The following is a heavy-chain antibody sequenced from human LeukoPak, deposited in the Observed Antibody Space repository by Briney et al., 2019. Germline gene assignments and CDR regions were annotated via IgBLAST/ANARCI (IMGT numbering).Heavy chain of an antibody. J-gene: IGHJ3*02. CDR1: GGSISSSSHF. V-gene: IGHV4-39*01. CDR3: ARHLPRTDIGYAFDI. D-gene: IGHD2-15*01. Sequence: SETLSLTCSVSGGSISSSSHFCGWIRRPPGKGLEWIGSNSTSGSTYYNPSLKSRVTISVDTSKNQFSLRLSSVTAADTAVYYCARHLPRTDIGYAFDIWGQGTVVTVSS. CDR2: NSTSGST.